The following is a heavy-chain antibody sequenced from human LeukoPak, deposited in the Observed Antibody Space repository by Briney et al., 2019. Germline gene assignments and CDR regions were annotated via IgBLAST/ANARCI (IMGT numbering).Heavy chain of an antibody. CDR2: IIPIFGTA. V-gene: IGHV1-69*13. D-gene: IGHD3-10*01. J-gene: IGHJ3*02. CDR1: GGTFSSYA. CDR3: AKGYFARGVRDAFDI. Sequence: ASVKVSCKASGGTFSSYAISWVRQAPGQGLEWMGGIIPIFGTANYAQKFQGRVTITADESTSTAYMELSSLRSEDTAVYYCAKGYFARGVRDAFDIWGQGTMVTVSS.